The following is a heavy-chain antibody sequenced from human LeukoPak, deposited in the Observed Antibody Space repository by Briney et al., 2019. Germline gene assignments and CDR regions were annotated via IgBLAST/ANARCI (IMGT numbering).Heavy chain of an antibody. CDR1: GLSFSSYA. J-gene: IGHJ4*02. CDR3: ARDGHGVPLDY. D-gene: IGHD4-17*01. V-gene: IGHV3-30-3*01. Sequence: GGSLRLSCAASGLSFSSYAMHWVRQAPGKGLEWVAVISYDGTEKYYGDSVKGRFTISRDNPKNTLYLQMNSLRAEDTALYYCARDGHGVPLDYWGQGTLVTVSP. CDR2: ISYDGTEK.